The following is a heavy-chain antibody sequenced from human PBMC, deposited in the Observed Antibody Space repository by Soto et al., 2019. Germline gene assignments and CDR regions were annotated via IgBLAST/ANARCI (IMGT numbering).Heavy chain of an antibody. CDR2: LYSSGIT. J-gene: IGHJ4*02. Sequence: TCPVSGGSISSYYWRWTRQPPGKGLEWIGYLYSSGITNYNPSLKSRVSTSLVPSKNRFSRKLTSVTAADTAVYYCASHRSGYAFQWGQGTLVTVSS. V-gene: IGHV4-59*01. CDR1: GGSISSYY. CDR3: ASHRSGYAFQ. D-gene: IGHD5-12*01.